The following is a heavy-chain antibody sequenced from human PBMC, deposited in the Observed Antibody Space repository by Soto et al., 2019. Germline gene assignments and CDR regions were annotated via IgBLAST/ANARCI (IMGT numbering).Heavy chain of an antibody. CDR3: ARRAAGGGYYYFDY. J-gene: IGHJ4*02. D-gene: IGHD5-12*01. CDR1: GGSISSGGYY. CDR2: IYYSGST. V-gene: IGHV4-31*03. Sequence: TLSLTCTVSGGSISSGGYYWSWIRQHPGKGLEWIGYIYYSGSTYYNSSLKSRVTISVDTSKNQFSLKLSSVTAADTAVYYCARRAAGGGYYYFDYWGQGTLVTVSS.